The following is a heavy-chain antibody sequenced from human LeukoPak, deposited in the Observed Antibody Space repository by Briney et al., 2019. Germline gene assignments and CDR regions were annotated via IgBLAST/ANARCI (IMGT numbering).Heavy chain of an antibody. CDR1: GFTFSSYT. CDR2: ISRSSTYI. D-gene: IGHD3-10*01. J-gene: IGHJ6*02. CDR3: AREVRGPTAPHYFYYGMDV. V-gene: IGHV3-21*01. Sequence: GGSLRLSCADSGFTFSSYTMNWVRQAPGKGLEWVSSISRSSTYIYYADSVKGRFTISRDNAKNSLYLQMNNLRVEDTALYFCAREVRGPTAPHYFYYGMDVWGQGTTVTVSS.